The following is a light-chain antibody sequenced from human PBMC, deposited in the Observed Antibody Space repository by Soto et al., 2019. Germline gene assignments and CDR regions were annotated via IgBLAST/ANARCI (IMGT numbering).Light chain of an antibody. CDR2: AAS. Sequence: DIQMTQSPSSVSASVGDRVTITCRVSQDISNYLAWYQQKPGKVPKLLIYAASTLQSGVPSRFSGSGSGTDFTLTISSLQPEDVATYYCQKYNSAPRTFGGGTKVEIK. V-gene: IGKV1-27*01. CDR3: QKYNSAPRT. CDR1: QDISNY. J-gene: IGKJ4*01.